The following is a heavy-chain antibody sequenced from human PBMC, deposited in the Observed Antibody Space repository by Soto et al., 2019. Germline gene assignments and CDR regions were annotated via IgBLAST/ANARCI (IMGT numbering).Heavy chain of an antibody. CDR1: GYTFTSYD. CDR2: MNPNSGNT. Sequence: QVQLVQSGAEVKKPGASVKVSCKASGYTFTSYDINWVRQATGQGLEWMGWMNPNSGNTGYAQKFQGRVTMNRNTTIITAYMELSSLRAEDTDVYYCAREKTSYGMDVWGQGTTVTVSS. J-gene: IGHJ6*02. V-gene: IGHV1-8*01. CDR3: AREKTSYGMDV.